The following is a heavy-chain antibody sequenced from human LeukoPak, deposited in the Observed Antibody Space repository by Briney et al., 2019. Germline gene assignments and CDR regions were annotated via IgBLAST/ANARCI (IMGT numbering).Heavy chain of an antibody. D-gene: IGHD6-19*01. CDR2: IYTSGST. CDR3: ARHGSGWSPSDAFDI. J-gene: IGHJ3*02. Sequence: SETLSLTCTVSGGSISSYYWSWIRQPAGKGLEIGRIYTSGSTNYNPSLKSRVTISVDTSKNQFSLKLSSVTAADTAVYYCARHGSGWSPSDAFDIWGQGTMVTVSS. CDR1: GGSISSYY. V-gene: IGHV4-4*07.